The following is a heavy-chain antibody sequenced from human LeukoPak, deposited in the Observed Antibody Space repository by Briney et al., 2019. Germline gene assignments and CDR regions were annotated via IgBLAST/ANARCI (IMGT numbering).Heavy chain of an antibody. J-gene: IGHJ4*02. CDR3: ARTLSIAVAGTIGY. CDR1: GFTFSSYS. CDR2: ISSSSSYI. V-gene: IGHV3-21*01. D-gene: IGHD6-19*01. Sequence: GGSLRLSCAASGFTFSSYSMNWVRQAPGKGLEWVSSISSSSSYIYYADSVKGRFTISRDNAKNSLYLQMNSLRAEDTAVYYCARTLSIAVAGTIGYWGQGTLVTVSS.